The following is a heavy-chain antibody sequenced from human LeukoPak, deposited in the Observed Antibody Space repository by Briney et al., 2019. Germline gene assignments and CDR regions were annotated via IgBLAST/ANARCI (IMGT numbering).Heavy chain of an antibody. V-gene: IGHV1-2*02. J-gene: IGHJ5*02. CDR2: INPNSGGT. Sequence: ASVKVSCKASGYTFTGYYMHWVRQAPGQGLESMGWINPNSGGTNYAQKFQGRVTMTRDTSISTAYMELSRLRSDDTAVYYCARQYYDFWSGYLFWFDPWGQGTLVTVSS. D-gene: IGHD3-3*01. CDR1: GYTFTGYY. CDR3: ARQYYDFWSGYLFWFDP.